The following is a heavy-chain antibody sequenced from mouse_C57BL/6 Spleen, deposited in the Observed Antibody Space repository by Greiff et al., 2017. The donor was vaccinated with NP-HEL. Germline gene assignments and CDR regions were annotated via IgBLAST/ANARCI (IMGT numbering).Heavy chain of an antibody. CDR3: ARAITTVVATPYFDY. D-gene: IGHD1-1*01. Sequence: ESGPGLVKPSQSLSLTCSVTGYSITSGYYWNWIRQFPGNKLEWMGYISYDGSNNYNPSLKNRISITRDTSKNQFFLKLNSVTTEDTATYYCARAITTVVATPYFDYWGQGTTLTVSS. J-gene: IGHJ2*01. CDR2: ISYDGSN. CDR1: GYSITSGYY. V-gene: IGHV3-6*01.